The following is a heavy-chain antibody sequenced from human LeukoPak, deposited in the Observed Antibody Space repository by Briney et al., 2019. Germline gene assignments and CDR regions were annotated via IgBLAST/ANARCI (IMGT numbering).Heavy chain of an antibody. Sequence: GASVKVSCKASGYTFTSYGISWVRQAPGQGLEWMGWISAYNGNTNYAQKLQGRVTMTTDTSTSTAYMELRSLRSDDTAVYYCARDRTHKVTPYNWFDPWGQGTLVTVSS. D-gene: IGHD3-10*01. CDR1: GYTFTSYG. V-gene: IGHV1-18*01. CDR3: ARDRTHKVTPYNWFDP. CDR2: ISAYNGNT. J-gene: IGHJ5*02.